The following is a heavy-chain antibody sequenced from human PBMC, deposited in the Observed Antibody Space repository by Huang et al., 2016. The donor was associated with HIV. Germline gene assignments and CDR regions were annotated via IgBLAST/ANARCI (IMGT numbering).Heavy chain of an antibody. D-gene: IGHD3-10*01. Sequence: QVRLEQWGPNLLKPSDTLSLKCAVYGGSFMDYFWTWIRQSPVKGLEWIGEVNHRGSATHNPSVRSRVSMSVDSSKNQFYLNLTSVTAADTAVYFCARPKMTATPSDSSWSYFDFWGRGTPVTVSS. CDR2: VNHRGSA. V-gene: IGHV4-34*01. CDR3: ARPKMTATPSDSSWSYFDF. CDR1: GGSFMDYF. J-gene: IGHJ4*02.